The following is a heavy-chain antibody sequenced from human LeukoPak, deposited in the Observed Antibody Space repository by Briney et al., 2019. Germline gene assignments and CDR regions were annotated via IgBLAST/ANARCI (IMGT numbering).Heavy chain of an antibody. V-gene: IGHV3-48*04. CDR3: ARGVSPYGSRY. J-gene: IGHJ4*02. CDR2: ISSSSSTI. Sequence: GGSLRLSCAASGFTFSSYSMNWVRQAPGKGLEWVSYISSSSSTIYYADSVKGRFTISRDNAKNSLYLQMNSLRAEDTAVYYCARGVSPYGSRYWGQGTLVTVSS. D-gene: IGHD3-10*01. CDR1: GFTFSSYS.